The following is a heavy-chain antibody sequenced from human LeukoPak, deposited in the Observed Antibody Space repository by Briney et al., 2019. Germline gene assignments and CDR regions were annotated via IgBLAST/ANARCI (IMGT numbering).Heavy chain of an antibody. CDR1: GYTFTSYY. D-gene: IGHD3-9*01. Sequence: AASVKVSCKASGYTFTSYYMHWVRQAPGQGLEWMGRINPNSGGTNYAQKFQGRVTMTRDTSISTAYMELSRLRSDDTAVYYCARDDDILTGYFVPWGQGTLVTVSS. CDR2: INPNSGGT. CDR3: ARDDDILTGYFVP. J-gene: IGHJ4*02. V-gene: IGHV1-2*06.